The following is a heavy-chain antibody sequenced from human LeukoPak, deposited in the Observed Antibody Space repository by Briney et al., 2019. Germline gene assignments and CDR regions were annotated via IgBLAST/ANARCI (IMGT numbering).Heavy chain of an antibody. J-gene: IGHJ5*02. CDR2: MYHSGST. CDR1: GGSISSNNW. V-gene: IGHV4-4*02. Sequence: SGTLSLTCAVSGGSISSNNWWSWVRQPPGKGLEWIGEMYHSGSTNYNPSLKSRVTISVDTSKNQFSLKLSSVTAADTAVYYCASWGQITMVQNWFDPWGQGTLVTVSS. CDR3: ASWGQITMVQNWFDP. D-gene: IGHD3-10*01.